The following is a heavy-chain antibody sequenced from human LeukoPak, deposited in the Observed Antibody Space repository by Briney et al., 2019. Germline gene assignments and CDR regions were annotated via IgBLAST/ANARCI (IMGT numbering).Heavy chain of an antibody. CDR3: ARGRGSYQY. D-gene: IGHD1-26*01. J-gene: IGHJ4*02. V-gene: IGHV4-39*01. Sequence: SETLSLTCTVSGGSISSSYYYWGWIRQPPGKGLEWIGSIYYSGSTYYNPSLKSRVTISVDTSKNQFSLKLSSVTAADTAVYYCARGRGSYQYWGQGTLVTVSS. CDR1: GGSISSSYYY. CDR2: IYYSGST.